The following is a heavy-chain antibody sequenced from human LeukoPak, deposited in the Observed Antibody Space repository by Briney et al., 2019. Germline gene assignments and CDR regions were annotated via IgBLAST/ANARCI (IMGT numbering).Heavy chain of an antibody. CDR2: ISYDGSNK. V-gene: IGHV3-30-3*01. CDR3: ARAIPAPNLRWLQGNAFDI. CDR1: GFTFSSYA. J-gene: IGHJ3*02. D-gene: IGHD4-23*01. Sequence: PGGSLRLSCAASGFTFSSYAMHWVRQAPGKGLEWVAVISYDGSNKYYADSVKGRFTISRDNSKNTLYLQMNSLRAEDTAVYYCARAIPAPNLRWLQGNAFDIWGQGTMVTVSS.